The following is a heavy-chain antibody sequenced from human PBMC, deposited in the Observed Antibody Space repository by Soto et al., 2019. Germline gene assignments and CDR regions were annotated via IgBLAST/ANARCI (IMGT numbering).Heavy chain of an antibody. Sequence: PSVRVCCKASGGTFISYAVGWVRQAPGKGLEWMGGIIPIFATANYAQKFQGRVTIIADESTSTAYMELSSLRSEDTVVYYCARQIQYFYDSSGLSAWFFPWG. J-gene: IGHJ5*02. V-gene: IGHV1-69*13. CDR1: GGTFISYA. CDR2: IIPIFATA. D-gene: IGHD3-22*01. CDR3: ARQIQYFYDSSGLSAWFFP.